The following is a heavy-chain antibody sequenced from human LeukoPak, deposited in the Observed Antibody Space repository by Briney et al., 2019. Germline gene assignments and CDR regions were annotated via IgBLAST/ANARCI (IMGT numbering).Heavy chain of an antibody. CDR2: ISSNGGST. CDR1: GFTFSSYA. D-gene: IGHD6-6*01. Sequence: GGSLRLSCSASGFTFSSYAMSWVRQAPGKGLGWVSAISSNGGSTYYANSVKGRFTISRDNSKNTLYLQMGSLRAEDMAVYYCARDSRGGSSSTSDAFDIWGQGTMVTVSS. CDR3: ARDSRGGSSSTSDAFDI. J-gene: IGHJ3*02. V-gene: IGHV3-64*01.